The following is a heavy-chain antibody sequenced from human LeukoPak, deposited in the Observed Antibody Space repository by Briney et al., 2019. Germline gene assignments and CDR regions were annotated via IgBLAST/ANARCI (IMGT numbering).Heavy chain of an antibody. V-gene: IGHV5-51*01. CDR1: GYSFTSYW. CDR3: ARSRAPGAADAFDI. D-gene: IGHD7-27*01. CDR2: IYPGDSDT. J-gene: IGHJ3*02. Sequence: GESLKISCKDSGYSFTSYWIGWVRQMPGKGLEWMGIIYPGDSDTRYSPSFQGQVTISADKSINTAYLQWSSLKAPDTAMYCCARSRAPGAADAFDIWGQGTMVTVSS.